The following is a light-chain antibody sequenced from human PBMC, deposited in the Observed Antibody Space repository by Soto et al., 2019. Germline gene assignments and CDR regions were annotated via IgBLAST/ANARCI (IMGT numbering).Light chain of an antibody. CDR3: LQDYNYPLT. Sequence: AIQLTQPPSSLSASVGDRVTITCRASQGISGFLAWYQQKPGKAPKLLIYAASSLQSGVPSRFSGSGSGTDFTLTISSLQPEDFATYYCLQDYNYPLTFGQGTKVDIK. J-gene: IGKJ1*01. V-gene: IGKV1-6*01. CDR1: QGISGF. CDR2: AAS.